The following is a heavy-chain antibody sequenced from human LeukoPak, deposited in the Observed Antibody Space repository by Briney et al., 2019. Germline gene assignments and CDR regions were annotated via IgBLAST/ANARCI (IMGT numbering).Heavy chain of an antibody. J-gene: IGHJ6*02. CDR3: ARDGSNWSNDYYHGVDV. V-gene: IGHV4-30-4*01. CDR2: IYYSGST. D-gene: IGHD4-11*01. Sequence: SQTLSLTCTVSGGSISSGDYYWSWIRQPPGKGLEWIGYIYYSGSTYYNPSLKSRVTISVDTSKNQFSLRLSSVTAADTAVYYCARDGSNWSNDYYHGVDVWGQGTTVTVSS. CDR1: GGSISSGDYY.